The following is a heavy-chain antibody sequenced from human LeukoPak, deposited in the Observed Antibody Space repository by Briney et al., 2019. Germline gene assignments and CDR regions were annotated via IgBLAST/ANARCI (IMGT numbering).Heavy chain of an antibody. Sequence: GGSLRLSCVASGITFSTYAMSWVRQSPGKGLEWVSGITGSGGSTYDADSLSARFIISRDKSKNTLYLQMNSLRADDTAVYYCAKAKDYYDSSGPDGWGQGTLVTVSS. CDR1: GITFSTYA. J-gene: IGHJ1*01. D-gene: IGHD3-22*01. CDR2: ITGSGGST. V-gene: IGHV3-23*01. CDR3: AKAKDYYDSSGPDG.